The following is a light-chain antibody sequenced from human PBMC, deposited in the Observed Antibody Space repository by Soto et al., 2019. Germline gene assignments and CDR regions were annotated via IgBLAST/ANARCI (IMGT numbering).Light chain of an antibody. V-gene: IGKV1-39*01. CDR3: QQSYTTPLT. CDR2: FAS. J-gene: IGKJ4*01. Sequence: IQMTQSPTSLSASVGDRVTITCRASQSVSNYLNWYQQKVGKAPQLLIYFASTLQKGVPSRFSGSGSGTDFTLTISSLQPEDFATYFSQQSYTTPLTFGGGTKVDIK. CDR1: QSVSNY.